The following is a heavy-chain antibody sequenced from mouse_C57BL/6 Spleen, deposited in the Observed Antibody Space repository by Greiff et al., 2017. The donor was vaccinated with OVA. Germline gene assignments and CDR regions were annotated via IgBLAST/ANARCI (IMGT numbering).Heavy chain of an antibody. CDR2: IDPSDSYT. J-gene: IGHJ4*01. CDR1: GYTFTSYW. Sequence: VQLQQPGAELVKPGASVKLSCKASGYTFTSYWMQWVKQRPGQGLEWIGEIDPSDSYTNYNQKFKGKATLTVDTSSSTAYMQLSSLTSEDSAVYYCARSRWDGYYAMDYWGQGTSVTVSS. D-gene: IGHD4-1*01. V-gene: IGHV1-50*01. CDR3: ARSRWDGYYAMDY.